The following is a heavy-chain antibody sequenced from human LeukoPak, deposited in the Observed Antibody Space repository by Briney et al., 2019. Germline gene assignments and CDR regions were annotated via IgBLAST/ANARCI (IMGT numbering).Heavy chain of an antibody. Sequence: ASVKVSCKASGYTFTSYDINWVRQATGQGLEWMGWMNPNSGNTGYAQKFQGRVTITRNTSISTAYMELSSLRSEDTGVYYCARGEGAGIIWWDDAFDIWGQGTMVTVSS. CDR2: MNPNSGNT. CDR3: ARGEGAGIIWWDDAFDI. J-gene: IGHJ3*02. CDR1: GYTFTSYD. V-gene: IGHV1-8*03. D-gene: IGHD1-26*01.